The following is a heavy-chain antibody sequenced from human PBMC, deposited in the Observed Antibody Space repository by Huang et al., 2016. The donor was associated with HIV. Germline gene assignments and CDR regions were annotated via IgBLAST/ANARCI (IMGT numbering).Heavy chain of an antibody. CDR2: INHSGST. D-gene: IGHD6-25*01. V-gene: IGHV4-34*01. Sequence: QVQLQQWGAGLVKPSETLSLTCAVYGESFSGHFWSWIRQPPGKGLQWIGEINHSGSTNFSPSRKSRITMSVDTSKKQFSLKLKSVTAADTAVYFCARSRRDGSSDAFDVWGQGSMVTVS. CDR3: ARSRRDGSSDAFDV. J-gene: IGHJ3*01. CDR1: GESFSGHF.